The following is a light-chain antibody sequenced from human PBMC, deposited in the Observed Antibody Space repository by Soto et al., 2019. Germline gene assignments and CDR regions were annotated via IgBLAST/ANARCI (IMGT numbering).Light chain of an antibody. CDR1: QSVSSY. CDR3: QQRSNWSRNT. CDR2: DAS. V-gene: IGKV3-11*01. Sequence: EIVLTQSPATLSLSPGERATLSCRASQSVSSYLAWYQQKPGQAPRLLIYDASNRATGIPARFSGSGSGTDFTLTISSREPEDFAVYYCQQRSNWSRNTFGQGTKLEIK. J-gene: IGKJ2*01.